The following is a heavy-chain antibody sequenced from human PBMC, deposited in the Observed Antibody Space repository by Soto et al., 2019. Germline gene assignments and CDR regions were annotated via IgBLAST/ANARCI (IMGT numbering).Heavy chain of an antibody. D-gene: IGHD2-15*01. CDR3: AKDLRRVVVAGDYYYYYMDV. CDR1: GFTFDDYT. J-gene: IGHJ6*03. CDR2: ISWNGGSI. V-gene: IGHV3-9*01. Sequence: GGSLRLSCAASGFTFDDYTMHWVRQAPGKGLEWVSGISWNGGSIGYADSVKGRFTISRDNAKNSLYLQMNSLRAEDTALYYCAKDLRRVVVAGDYYYYYMDVWGKGTTVTVSS.